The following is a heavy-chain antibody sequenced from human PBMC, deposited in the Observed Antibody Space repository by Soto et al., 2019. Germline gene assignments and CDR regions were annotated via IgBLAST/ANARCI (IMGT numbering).Heavy chain of an antibody. V-gene: IGHV3-53*01. D-gene: IGHD1-26*01. CDR3: ATWYSYGYD. CDR1: GLFVSNTY. Sequence: EVQLVESGGGLTQPGGSLRLSCAASGLFVSNTYMTWVRQAPGRGLEWVADIYSTGDPHYSDSVKGRFTISRDESTNTLRLQMNSLTVEDTATYYCATWYSYGYDWGQGTLVTVSS. J-gene: IGHJ4*02. CDR2: IYSTGDP.